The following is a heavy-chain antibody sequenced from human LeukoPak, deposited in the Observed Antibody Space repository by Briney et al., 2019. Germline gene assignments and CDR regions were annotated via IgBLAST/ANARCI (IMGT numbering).Heavy chain of an antibody. V-gene: IGHV4-39*07. Sequence: PSETLSLTCTVSGGSISSSSYYWGWIRQPPGKGLEWIGSIYYSGSTYYNPSLKSRVTISVDTPKNQFSLKLSSVTAADTAVYYCTRALYYDSSGPYFDLWGRGTLVIVSS. CDR3: TRALYYDSSGPYFDL. D-gene: IGHD3-22*01. CDR1: GGSISSSSYY. J-gene: IGHJ2*01. CDR2: IYYSGST.